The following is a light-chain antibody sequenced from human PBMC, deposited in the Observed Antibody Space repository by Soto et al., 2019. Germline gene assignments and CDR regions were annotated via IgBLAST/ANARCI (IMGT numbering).Light chain of an antibody. CDR3: CSSAGSYTSV. J-gene: IGLJ3*02. Sequence: QSALTQPRSVSGSPGQSVTVSCTGTSSDVGGYNYVTWYQQHPGKAPKLMISDVNKRPSGVPDRFSGSKSGNTASLTISGLQAEDEADYYCCSSAGSYTSVFGGGTKVTVL. CDR2: DVN. V-gene: IGLV2-11*01. CDR1: SSDVGGYNY.